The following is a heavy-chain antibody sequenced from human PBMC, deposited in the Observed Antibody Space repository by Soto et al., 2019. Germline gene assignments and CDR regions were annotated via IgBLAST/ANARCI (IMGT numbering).Heavy chain of an antibody. Sequence: GSSVKVSCKASGGTFSSYAISWVRQAPGQGLEWMGGIIPIFGTANYAQKFQGRVTITADESTSTAYMEQSSLRSEDTAVYYCARFLYIEGGHCGMDVWGQGIMVTV. V-gene: IGHV1-69*13. CDR1: GGTFSSYA. J-gene: IGHJ6*02. CDR2: IIPIFGTA. CDR3: ARFLYIEGGHCGMDV. D-gene: IGHD1-26*01.